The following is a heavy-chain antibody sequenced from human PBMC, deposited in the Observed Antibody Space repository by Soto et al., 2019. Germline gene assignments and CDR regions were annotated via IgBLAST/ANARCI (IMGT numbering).Heavy chain of an antibody. D-gene: IGHD5-12*01. CDR2: IWYDGSNK. J-gene: IGHJ4*02. CDR3: ARDGWLTNGGTEGSFDY. V-gene: IGHV3-33*01. CDR1: GFTFATYG. Sequence: QVQLVDSGGGVVQPGRSLRLSCAASGFTFATYGMHWVRQAPGKGLEWVAVIWYDGSNKYYAESVEGRFTISRDNSKNTLWLQMNNLRAEDTALYYCARDGWLTNGGTEGSFDYWGQGPLVTVAS.